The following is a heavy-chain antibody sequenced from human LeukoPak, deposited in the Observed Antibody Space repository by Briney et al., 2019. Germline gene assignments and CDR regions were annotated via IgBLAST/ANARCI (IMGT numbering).Heavy chain of an antibody. CDR3: ARDLPPRYYLPDS. CDR2: IKEDGSET. Sequence: PWGSLRLSCVASAFAFSSNWRSWVRQAPGKGLEWVASIKEDGSETYYVDSVKGRFTISRDNAKNSLYLQMNSLSAEDTAVSYCARDLPPRYYLPDSWGKGTLVTVSS. V-gene: IGHV3-7*04. D-gene: IGHD1-26*01. CDR1: AFAFSSNW. J-gene: IGHJ5*01.